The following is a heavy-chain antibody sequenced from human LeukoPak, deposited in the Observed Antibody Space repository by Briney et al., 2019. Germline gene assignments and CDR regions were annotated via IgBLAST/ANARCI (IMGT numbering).Heavy chain of an antibody. CDR3: AKDVRSPLPPGIDY. CDR2: ISSGSSYI. V-gene: IGHV3-21*04. J-gene: IGHJ4*02. Sequence: GGSLRLSCAASGFTFSRYNMNWVRQAPGKGLEWVSSISSGSSYIYYADSVKGRFTISRDNSKNTLYLQMNSLRAEDTAVYYCAKDVRSPLPPGIDYWGQGTLVTVSS. CDR1: GFTFSRYN. D-gene: IGHD3-16*02.